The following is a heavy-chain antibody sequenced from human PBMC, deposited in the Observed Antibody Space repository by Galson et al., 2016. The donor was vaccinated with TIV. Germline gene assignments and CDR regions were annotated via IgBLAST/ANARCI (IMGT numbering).Heavy chain of an antibody. CDR2: IKEDGSEK. D-gene: IGHD4-23*01. Sequence: SLRLSCAASGFTFSSYWMSWVGQAPGKGLEWVANIKEDGSEKYYVDSMKGRFTISRDNAKNSLYLQMNSLRAEDTGVFYCVREEDYGGCKFDFWGKGVLVTVSS. CDR3: VREEDYGGCKFDF. J-gene: IGHJ4*02. CDR1: GFTFSSYW. V-gene: IGHV3-7*04.